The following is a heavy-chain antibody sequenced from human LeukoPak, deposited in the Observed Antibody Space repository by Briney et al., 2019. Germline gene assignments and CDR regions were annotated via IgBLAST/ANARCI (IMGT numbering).Heavy chain of an antibody. CDR3: ARGRAGRGYSYVIYYYYYMDV. Sequence: PSETLSLTCTVSGGSISISNYYWGWVRQPPGKGLEWIANVYYSGSTYYNPSLMSRVTISINTSKNQFSLKVTSVTAADTAVYYCARGRAGRGYSYVIYYYYYMDVWGKGTTVTVSS. CDR2: VYYSGST. J-gene: IGHJ6*03. V-gene: IGHV4-39*07. CDR1: GGSISISNYY. D-gene: IGHD5-18*01.